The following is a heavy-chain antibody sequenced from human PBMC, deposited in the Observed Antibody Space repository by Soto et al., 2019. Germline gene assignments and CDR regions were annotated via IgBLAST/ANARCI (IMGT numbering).Heavy chain of an antibody. V-gene: IGHV1-18*01. CDR3: ARDERFVEWQFYYFDF. J-gene: IGHJ4*02. Sequence: ASVKLSFKTSGSSFTNYGISWVRQAHGQGLEWLGWISVYNGNTHYAQKLQGRITMTTDTSTSTAYMELRSLRSDDTAVYYCARDERFVEWQFYYFDFWGQGTLVTVSS. CDR2: ISVYNGNT. D-gene: IGHD3-3*01. CDR1: GSSFTNYG.